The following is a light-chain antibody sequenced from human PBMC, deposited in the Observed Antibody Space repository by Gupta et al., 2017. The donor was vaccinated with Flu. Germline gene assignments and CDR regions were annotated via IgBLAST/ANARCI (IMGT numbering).Light chain of an antibody. Sequence: PTSGYASVGDRGTITCQVIHDISDFLNWFQQKPGKAPKLRIYDASNLETGVPSRFSGGRSGTLFTFTISSLQPADVATYYCKYDDNLLGVFGPGTKVDI. CDR1: HDISDF. CDR3: KYDDNLLGV. V-gene: IGKV1-33*01. J-gene: IGKJ3*01. CDR2: DAS.